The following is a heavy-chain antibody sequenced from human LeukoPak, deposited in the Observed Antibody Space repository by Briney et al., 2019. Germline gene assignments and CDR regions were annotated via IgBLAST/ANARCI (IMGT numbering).Heavy chain of an antibody. CDR3: ARDYYYDSSGYYPYGMDV. D-gene: IGHD3-22*01. CDR1: GYTFTSYG. Sequence: GASVKVSCKASGYTFTSYGISWVRQAPGQGLEWMGWISAYNGNTNYAQKPQGRVTMTTDTSTSTAYMELRSLRSDDTAVYYCARDYYYDSSGYYPYGMDVWGQGTTVAVSS. CDR2: ISAYNGNT. J-gene: IGHJ6*02. V-gene: IGHV1-18*01.